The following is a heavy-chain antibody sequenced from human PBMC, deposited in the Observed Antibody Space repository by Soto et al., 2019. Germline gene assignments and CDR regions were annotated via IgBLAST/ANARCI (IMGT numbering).Heavy chain of an antibody. CDR3: EEDAIRLWSPVWDF. V-gene: IGHV3-23*01. CDR1: GVTCRSYA. CDR2: ISGSGGST. J-gene: IGHJ4*02. D-gene: IGHD5-18*01. Sequence: GVSMRLSCTVAGVTCRSYAMRWVSQAPGKGLEWVSAISGSGGSTYYADSVKGRFTISRDNSKNTLYLQMNSLRADYTAVYFREEDAIRLWSPVWDFWGQGTLVTVSS.